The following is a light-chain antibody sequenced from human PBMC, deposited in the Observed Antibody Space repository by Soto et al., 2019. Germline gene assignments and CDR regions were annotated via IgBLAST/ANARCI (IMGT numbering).Light chain of an antibody. Sequence: EIVLTQSPGTLSLSPGERATLSCRASQSVSSSYLAWYQQKPGQAPRLLIYGASSRATGIPDRFSGSGSGTDFTLPISRLEPEDFEVYYCQQYGSSPAYTFGQGTKLEIK. J-gene: IGKJ2*01. CDR3: QQYGSSPAYT. CDR1: QSVSSSY. V-gene: IGKV3-20*01. CDR2: GAS.